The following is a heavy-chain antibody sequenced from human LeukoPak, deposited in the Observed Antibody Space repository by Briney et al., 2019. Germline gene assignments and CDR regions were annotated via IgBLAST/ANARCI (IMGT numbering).Heavy chain of an antibody. J-gene: IGHJ4*02. CDR3: AIVGGGMEGQPEPFDY. D-gene: IGHD3-16*01. Sequence: SVKVSCKASGGTFSSYAISWVRQAPGQGPEWMGGIIPIFGTANYAQKFQGRVTITTDESTSTAYMELSSLRSEDTAVYYCAIVGGGMEGQPEPFDYWGQGTLVTVSS. CDR2: IIPIFGTA. CDR1: GGTFSSYA. V-gene: IGHV1-69*05.